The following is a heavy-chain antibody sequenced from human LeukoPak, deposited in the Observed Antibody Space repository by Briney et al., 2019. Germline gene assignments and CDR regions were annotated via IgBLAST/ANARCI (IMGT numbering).Heavy chain of an antibody. CDR2: VSYDGSNK. CDR1: GVTFSSNG. CDR3: AKCAAAAGTLSSYGMDI. Sequence: GGSLRLSCAASGVTFSSNGMHCVRQAPGKGLEWVAAVSYDGSNKYFADSVKGRFTISRDNSRNTLYLQMNSLRAEDTAVYYCAKCAAAAGTLSSYGMDIWGQGTMVTVSS. V-gene: IGHV3-30*18. D-gene: IGHD6-13*01. J-gene: IGHJ3*02.